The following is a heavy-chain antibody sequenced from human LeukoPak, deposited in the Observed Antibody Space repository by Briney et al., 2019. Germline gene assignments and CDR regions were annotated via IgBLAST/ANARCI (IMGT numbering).Heavy chain of an antibody. CDR3: ARVLPRIAAAGEISRFDP. D-gene: IGHD6-13*01. Sequence: ASEKVSCKASGYTFTSYYMHWVRQAPGQGLEWMGIINPSGGSTSYAQKFQGRVTMTRDTSTSTVYMELSSLRSEDTAVYYCARVLPRIAAAGEISRFDPWGQGTLVTVSS. V-gene: IGHV1-46*03. CDR1: GYTFTSYY. CDR2: INPSGGST. J-gene: IGHJ5*02.